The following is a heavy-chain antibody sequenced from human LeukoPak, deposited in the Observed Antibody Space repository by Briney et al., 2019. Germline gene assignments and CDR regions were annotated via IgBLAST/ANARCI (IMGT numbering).Heavy chain of an antibody. CDR3: ARVPLGYCSSTSCYDALFDY. D-gene: IGHD2-2*01. Sequence: GSSVKVSCKASGGAFSSYAISWVRQAPGQGLEWMGRIIPIFGTANYAQKFQGRVTITTEESTSTPYMEPSSLRSEETAVYYCARVPLGYCSSTSCYDALFDYWGQGTLVTVSS. CDR1: GGAFSSYA. J-gene: IGHJ4*02. CDR2: IIPIFGTA. V-gene: IGHV1-69*05.